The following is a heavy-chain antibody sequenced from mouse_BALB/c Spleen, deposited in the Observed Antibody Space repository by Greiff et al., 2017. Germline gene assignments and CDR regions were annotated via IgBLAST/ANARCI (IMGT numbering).Heavy chain of an antibody. CDR1: GFTINDYY. J-gene: IGHJ2*01. CDR2: IDPENGNT. CDR3: ARSRYCFDY. Sequence: EVQLQQSGAELVRPGALVKLSCKASGFTINDYYMHWVKQRPEQGLEWIGWIDPENGNTIYDPKFQGKASITADTSSNTAYLQLSSLTSEDTAVYYCARSRYCFDYWGQGTTLTVSS. V-gene: IGHV14-1*02.